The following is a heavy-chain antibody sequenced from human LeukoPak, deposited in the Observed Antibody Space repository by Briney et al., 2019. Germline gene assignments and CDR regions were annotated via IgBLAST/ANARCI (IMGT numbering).Heavy chain of an antibody. V-gene: IGHV4-34*01. CDR2: INHSGST. J-gene: IGHJ2*01. CDR1: GGSFSGYY. CDR3: ARGRSTTVVTSSYWYFDL. Sequence: SETLSLTRAVYGGSFSGYYWSWIRQPPGKGLEWIGEINHSGSTNYNPSLKSRVTISVDTSKNQFSLKLSSVTAADTAVYYCARGRSTTVVTSSYWYFDLWGRGTLVTVSS. D-gene: IGHD4-23*01.